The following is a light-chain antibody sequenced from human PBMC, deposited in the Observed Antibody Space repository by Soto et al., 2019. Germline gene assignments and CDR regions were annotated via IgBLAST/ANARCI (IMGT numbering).Light chain of an antibody. V-gene: IGKV3-20*01. J-gene: IGKJ1*01. CDR3: QQYGGSPRT. CDR2: GAS. CDR1: QSVTSNY. Sequence: EIVLTQSPDTLSLSPGERAILSCRASQSVTSNYLAWYQQKPGQAPRLLIYGASSRATGIPDRFSGSGSGTDFTLTISRLETEDFAVYYCQQYGGSPRTFGQGTNVEIK.